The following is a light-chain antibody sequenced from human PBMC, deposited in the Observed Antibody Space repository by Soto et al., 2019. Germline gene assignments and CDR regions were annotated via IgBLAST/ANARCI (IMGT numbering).Light chain of an antibody. CDR3: QQYGDSPLT. V-gene: IGKV3-20*01. CDR2: AAS. J-gene: IGKJ3*01. Sequence: EILLTQSPSPLSLSPGVGAPLSCRASPTATVNSLAWYQPKPGKAPRPLIYAASTRAAAVPERFSGSGSGTDFALAISRLEPEEFAVSYCQQYGDSPLTSGPGTKVDIK. CDR1: PTATVNS.